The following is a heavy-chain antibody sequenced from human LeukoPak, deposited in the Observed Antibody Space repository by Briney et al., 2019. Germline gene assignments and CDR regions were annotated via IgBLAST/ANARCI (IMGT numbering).Heavy chain of an antibody. Sequence: PGGSLRLSCAASGFIFSNAWMNWVRQAPGKGLEWVGLIKSKTAGETRDYAAPVKGRFTISRDDSDNTLYLQMNSLKTEDTAVYYCTTAEDYVYYYYYMDVWGKGTTVTISS. CDR2: IKSKTAGETR. CDR3: TTAEDYVYYYYYMDV. D-gene: IGHD4-17*01. CDR1: GFIFSNAW. V-gene: IGHV3-15*01. J-gene: IGHJ6*03.